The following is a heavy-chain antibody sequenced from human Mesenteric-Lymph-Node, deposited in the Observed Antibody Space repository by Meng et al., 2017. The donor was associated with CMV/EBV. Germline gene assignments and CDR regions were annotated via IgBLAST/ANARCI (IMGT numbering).Heavy chain of an antibody. CDR3: ARVTAMVIGDYYYSMDV. CDR2: INHSGST. V-gene: IGHV4-39*07. D-gene: IGHD5-18*01. CDR1: GGSISSSSYY. J-gene: IGHJ6*02. Sequence: GSLRLSCTVSGGSISSSSYYWSWIRQPPGKGLEWIGEINHSGSTNYNPSLKSRVTISVDTSKNQFSLKLSSVTAADTAVYYCARVTAMVIGDYYYSMDVWGQGTTVTVSS.